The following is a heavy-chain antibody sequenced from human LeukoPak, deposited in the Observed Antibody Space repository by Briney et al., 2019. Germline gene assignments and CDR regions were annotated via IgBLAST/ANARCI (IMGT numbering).Heavy chain of an antibody. J-gene: IGHJ4*02. D-gene: IGHD3-22*01. CDR2: INPNSAGT. V-gene: IGHV1-2*06. CDR1: GYTFIDYY. Sequence: ASVKVSCKASGYTFIDYYMLWVRQAPGQGLEWMGQINPNSAGTNYAQEFQGRVTMTRDTSISTAYMELNRLRSDDTAVYYCARESDSSGYPDYWGQGTLVTVSS. CDR3: ARESDSSGYPDY.